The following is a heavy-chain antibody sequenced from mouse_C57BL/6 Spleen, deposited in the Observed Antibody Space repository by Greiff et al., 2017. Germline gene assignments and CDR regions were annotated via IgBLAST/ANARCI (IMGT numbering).Heavy chain of an antibody. V-gene: IGHV1-47*01. CDR3: ARRNYNGSSAYFDY. D-gene: IGHD1-1*01. J-gene: IGHJ2*01. Sequence: QVQLQQSGAELVKPGASVKMSCKASGYTFTTYPIEWMKQNHGKRLEWIGNFHPYNDDTKYNEKFKGKATLTVEKSSSTVYLELRRLTSDDSAVYYCARRNYNGSSAYFDYWGQGTTLTVSS. CDR2: FHPYNDDT. CDR1: GYTFTTYP.